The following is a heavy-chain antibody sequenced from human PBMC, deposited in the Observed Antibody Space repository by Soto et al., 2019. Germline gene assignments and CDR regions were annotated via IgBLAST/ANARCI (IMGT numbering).Heavy chain of an antibody. CDR2: ISGSGTYI. Sequence: RLSCSASGFTFSSFSMSWVRQAPGKGLEWVSAISGSGTYIYYADSVKGRFTVSRDNSQNTVYLQMNSLRGEDTATYYCARGYWRFGESYYFDYRGPVALVPVSS. V-gene: IGHV3-21*04. CDR1: GFTFSSFS. J-gene: IGHJ4*02. CDR3: ARGYWRFGESYYFDY. D-gene: IGHD3-10*01.